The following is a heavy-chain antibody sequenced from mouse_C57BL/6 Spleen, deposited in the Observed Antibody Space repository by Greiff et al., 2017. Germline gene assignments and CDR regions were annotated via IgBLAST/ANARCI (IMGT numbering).Heavy chain of an antibody. CDR2: ISSGGDYI. D-gene: IGHD4-1*01. Sequence: EVKLMESGEGLVKPGGSLKLSCAASGFTFSSYAMSWVRQTPEKRLEWVAYISSGGDYIYYADTVKGRFTISRDNARNTLYLQMSSLKSEDTAMYYCTRGEANWDYWGQGTTLTVSS. J-gene: IGHJ2*01. V-gene: IGHV5-9-1*02. CDR3: TRGEANWDY. CDR1: GFTFSSYA.